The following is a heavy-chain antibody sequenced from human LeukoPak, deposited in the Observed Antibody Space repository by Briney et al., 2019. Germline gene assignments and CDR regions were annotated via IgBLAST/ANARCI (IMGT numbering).Heavy chain of an antibody. CDR1: GFTXXXXA. Sequence: SLRLSXXXXGFTXXXXAMHWVRXAPGKGLEWVSGISWNSGSIGYADSVKGRFTISRDNAKNSLYLQMNSLRAEDTALYYCAKGRRVVADPLDYWGQGTLVTVSS. J-gene: IGHJ4*02. V-gene: IGHV3-9*01. CDR2: ISWNSGSI. D-gene: IGHD2-15*01. CDR3: AKGRRVVADPLDY.